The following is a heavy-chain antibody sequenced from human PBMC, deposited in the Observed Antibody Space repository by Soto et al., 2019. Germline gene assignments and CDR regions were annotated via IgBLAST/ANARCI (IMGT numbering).Heavy chain of an antibody. J-gene: IGHJ4*02. V-gene: IGHV4-61*01. CDR1: GGSFKSGSYS. CDR3: ARDFAYFGY. CDR2: VYHTGRT. Sequence: PSETLSLTCTVSGGSFKSGSYSWSWIRQPPGKGLEWIGYVYHTGRTSYNPSLKSRVSISMDTSKNQFSLNLDSVTAAGAGGGFCARDFAYFGYWGQGTLVTVSS. D-gene: IGHD3-3*01.